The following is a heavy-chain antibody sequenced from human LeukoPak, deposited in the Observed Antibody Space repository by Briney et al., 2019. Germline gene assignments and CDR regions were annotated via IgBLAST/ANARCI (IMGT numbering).Heavy chain of an antibody. V-gene: IGHV1-24*01. CDR3: ATAGMDV. CDR2: FDPEDGET. CDR1: GYTLTELS. Sequence: ASVTVSCTVSGYTLTELSMHWVRPAPGKGLEWMGGFDPEDGETIYAQKFQGRVTMTEDTSTDTAYMELSSLRSEDTAVYYCATAGMDVWGQGTTVTVSS. J-gene: IGHJ6*02.